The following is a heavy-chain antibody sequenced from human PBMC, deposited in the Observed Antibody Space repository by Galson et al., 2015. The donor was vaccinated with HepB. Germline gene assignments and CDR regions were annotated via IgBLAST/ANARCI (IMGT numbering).Heavy chain of an antibody. V-gene: IGHV6-1*01. CDR3: ARDGDLGLDALDI. Sequence: CAISGDSVSSTTAAWNWIRQSPSRGLEWLGRTYYRSKWHNDYAISVKSRINTNSDTPKNQFSLHLNSVTPEDTAVYYCARDGDLGLDALDIWGQGTRLTVSS. CDR2: TYYRSKWHN. D-gene: IGHD7-27*01. J-gene: IGHJ3*02. CDR1: GDSVSSTTAA.